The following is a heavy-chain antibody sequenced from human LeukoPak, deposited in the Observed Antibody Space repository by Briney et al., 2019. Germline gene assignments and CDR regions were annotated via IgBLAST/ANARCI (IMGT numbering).Heavy chain of an antibody. CDR2: IYHSGSA. CDR3: ARGGDYGDYFVY. J-gene: IGHJ4*02. CDR1: GWSLSGGGYY. V-gene: IGHV4-31*03. D-gene: IGHD4-17*01. Sequence: SETLSLTCSVFGWSLSGGGYYWNWIRQQPGQGLEWLGYIYHSGSARYNPSFKSRLNMSVDMSRNQSSLNLSSVTAADTAVYYCARGGDYGDYFVYWGQGTLVSVSS.